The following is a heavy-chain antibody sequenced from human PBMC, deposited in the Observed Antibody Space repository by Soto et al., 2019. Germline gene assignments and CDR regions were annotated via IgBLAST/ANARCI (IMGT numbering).Heavy chain of an antibody. CDR2: IIPIFGTA. D-gene: IGHD3-16*02. CDR1: GGTFSSYA. V-gene: IGHV1-69*05. CDR3: ARDQGAFGGVIVMNRYYYYGMDV. Sequence: SVKVSCKASGGTFSSYAISWVRQAPGQGLEWMGGIIPIFGTANYAQKLQGRVTMTTDTSTSIAYMELRSLRSDDTAVYYCARDQGAFGGVIVMNRYYYYGMDVWGQGTTVTVSS. J-gene: IGHJ6*02.